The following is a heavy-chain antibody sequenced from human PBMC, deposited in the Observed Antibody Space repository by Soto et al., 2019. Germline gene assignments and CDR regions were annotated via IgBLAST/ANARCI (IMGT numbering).Heavy chain of an antibody. D-gene: IGHD4-17*01. J-gene: IGHJ4*02. CDR2: ISSSSSYT. CDR1: GFTFSDYY. Sequence: GGSLRLSCAASGFTFSDYYMSWIRQAPGKGLEWVSYISSSSSYTNYADSVKGRFTISRDNAKNSLYLQMNSLRAEDTAVYYCARVGAPTTVTTYYFDYWGQGTLVTVSS. CDR3: ARVGAPTTVTTYYFDY. V-gene: IGHV3-11*06.